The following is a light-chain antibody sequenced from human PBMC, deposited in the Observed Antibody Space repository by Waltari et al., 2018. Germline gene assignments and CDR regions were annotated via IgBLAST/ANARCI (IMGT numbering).Light chain of an antibody. CDR2: AAS. Sequence: EIVLTQSPGTLSVSPGERATLSCRASENISKYLTWYQQKPGQAPRLLIYAASTRATGIPDSFSGSGFGTDFSLTISSLGPEDFAVYYCQHYVRLPVTFGQGTKVEIK. J-gene: IGKJ1*01. CDR3: QHYVRLPVT. CDR1: ENISKY. V-gene: IGKV3-20*01.